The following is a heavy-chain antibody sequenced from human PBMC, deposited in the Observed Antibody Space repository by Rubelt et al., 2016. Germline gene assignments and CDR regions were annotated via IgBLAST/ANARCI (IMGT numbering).Heavy chain of an antibody. Sequence: QVQLQESGPGLVKPSETLSLTCTVSGGSISSYYWSWIRQPPGKGLEWIGYIYYSGSTNYNPSLKSRVTISVDTSKNQFSLKLSSVTAAGTAVYYCARLKGYSSGWGAHYYGMDVWGQGTTVTVSS. D-gene: IGHD6-19*01. CDR2: IYYSGST. J-gene: IGHJ6*02. CDR1: GGSISSYY. V-gene: IGHV4-59*01. CDR3: ARLKGYSSGWGAHYYGMDV.